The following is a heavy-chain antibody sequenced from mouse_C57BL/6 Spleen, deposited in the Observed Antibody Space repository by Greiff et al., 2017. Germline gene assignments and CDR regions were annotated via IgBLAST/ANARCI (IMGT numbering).Heavy chain of an antibody. D-gene: IGHD1-1*01. Sequence: EVKLMESGGGLVQPGGSLSLSCAASGFTFTDYYMSWVRQPPGQALEWLGFIRNKANGYTTEYSASVKGRFTISRDNSQSILYLQMHALRAEDSATYDCARYIGGSSYGRYFDVGGTGTTVTVSS. V-gene: IGHV7-3*01. CDR3: ARYIGGSSYGRYFDV. J-gene: IGHJ1*03. CDR1: GFTFTDYY. CDR2: IRNKANGYTT.